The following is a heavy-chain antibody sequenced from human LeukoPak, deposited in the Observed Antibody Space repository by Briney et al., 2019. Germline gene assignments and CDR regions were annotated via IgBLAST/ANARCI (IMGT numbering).Heavy chain of an antibody. D-gene: IGHD6-19*01. CDR3: ASLLGIAVAGSGY. Sequence: ASVKVSCKASGGTFSSYTISWVRQAPGQGLEWMGIINPSGGSTSYAQKFQGRVTMTRDMSTSTVYMELSSLRSEDTAVYYCASLLGIAVAGSGYWGQGTLVTVSS. CDR2: INPSGGST. V-gene: IGHV1-46*01. J-gene: IGHJ4*02. CDR1: GGTFSSYT.